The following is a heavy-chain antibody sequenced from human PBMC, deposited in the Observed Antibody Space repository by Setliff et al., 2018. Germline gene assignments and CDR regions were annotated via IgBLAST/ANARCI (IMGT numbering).Heavy chain of an antibody. CDR2: INNYSFKT. V-gene: IGHV1-18*01. J-gene: IGHJ4*02. Sequence: ASVKVSCKTSGYTFTNYGITWVRQAPGQGLEWMGWINNYSFKTNYPQKFLGGVTVTTDTSTGTAYMELGSLTSDDTAIYYCARTNFYVSSGYYYAPDYWGPGTLVTVS. CDR3: ARTNFYVSSGYYYAPDY. D-gene: IGHD3-22*01. CDR1: GYTFTNYG.